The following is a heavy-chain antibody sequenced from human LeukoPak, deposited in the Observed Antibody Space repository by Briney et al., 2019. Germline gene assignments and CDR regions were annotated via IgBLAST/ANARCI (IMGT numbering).Heavy chain of an antibody. J-gene: IGHJ4*02. V-gene: IGHV4-30-2*01. CDR1: GGSISSGGYS. Sequence: SETLSLTCAVSGGSISSGGYSWGWIRQPPGKGLEWIGYIYHSGSTYYNPSLKSRVTISVDRSKNQFSLKLSSVTAADTAVYYCARVLGGYFDYWGQGTLVTVSS. CDR2: IYHSGST. D-gene: IGHD3-16*01. CDR3: ARVLGGYFDY.